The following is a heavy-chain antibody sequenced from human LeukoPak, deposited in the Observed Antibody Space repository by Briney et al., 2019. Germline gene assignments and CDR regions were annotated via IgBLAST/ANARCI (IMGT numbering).Heavy chain of an antibody. CDR1: GYTFTSYG. CDR2: INTYNGNT. CDR3: ARDQGRHYYDSSGYQGNWFDP. J-gene: IGHJ5*02. V-gene: IGHV1-18*01. D-gene: IGHD3-22*01. Sequence: ASVKVSCKASGYTFTSYGISWVRQAPGQGLEWIGWINTYNGNTIYVQKLQGRVTMTTDTSTTTAYMELRSLRSDDTAVYYCARDQGRHYYDSSGYQGNWFDPWGQGTLVTVSS.